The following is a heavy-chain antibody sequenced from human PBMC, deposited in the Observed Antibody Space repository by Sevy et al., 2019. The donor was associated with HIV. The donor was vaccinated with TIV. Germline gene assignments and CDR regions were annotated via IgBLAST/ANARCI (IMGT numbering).Heavy chain of an antibody. Sequence: TLALTCTVSGGSISSYYWSWIRQPAGKGLEWIGRIYTSGSTKSNPSLKSRVTMSVDTPKNQFSLKLSSVTAADTAVYYCARESGFLEWLFDYWGQGTLVTVSS. J-gene: IGHJ4*02. CDR2: IYTSGST. V-gene: IGHV4-4*07. CDR1: GGSISSYY. D-gene: IGHD3-3*01. CDR3: ARESGFLEWLFDY.